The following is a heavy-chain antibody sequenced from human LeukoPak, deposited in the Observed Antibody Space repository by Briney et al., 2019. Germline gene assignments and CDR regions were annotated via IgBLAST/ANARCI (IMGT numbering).Heavy chain of an antibody. J-gene: IGHJ6*01. V-gene: IGHV3-74*01. CDR2: IKSDGSDT. Sequence: GGSLRLSYAASGFSFRTWRGHGLRQVPGKGLVWVSRIKSDGSDTSYADSVKGRFTISRDNAKNTLYLQMNSLRAEDTAVYYGAVFWRDGIWVWGRGTTVTVSS. D-gene: IGHD3-3*01. CDR3: AVFWRDGIWV. CDR1: GFSFRTWR.